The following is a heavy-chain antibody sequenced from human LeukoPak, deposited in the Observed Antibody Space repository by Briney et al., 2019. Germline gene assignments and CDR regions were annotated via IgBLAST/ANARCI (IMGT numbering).Heavy chain of an antibody. Sequence: PSETLSLTCAVYGGSFSGYYWSWIRQPPGKGLEWIGEINHSGSTNYNPSLKSRVTISVDTSKNQFSLKLSSVTAADTAVYYCARGYCSSTSCYDAFDIGGQGTRVTVSS. CDR2: INHSGST. J-gene: IGHJ3*02. V-gene: IGHV4-34*01. CDR3: ARGYCSSTSCYDAFDI. D-gene: IGHD2-2*01. CDR1: GGSFSGYY.